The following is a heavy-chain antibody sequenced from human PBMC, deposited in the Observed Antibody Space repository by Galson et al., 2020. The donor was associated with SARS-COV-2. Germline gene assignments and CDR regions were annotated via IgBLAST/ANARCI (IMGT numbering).Heavy chain of an antibody. V-gene: IGHV1-18*01. CDR1: GYTFTSYG. CDR3: ARNYGSGSYYAYYCYGVDV. Sequence: ASVKVSCKASGYTFTSYGISWVRQAPGQGLEWMGWISAYNGNTNYAQKLQGRVTMTTDTSTSTAYMELRSLRSDDTAVYYCARNYGSGSYYAYYCYGVDVWGQGTTVTVSS. D-gene: IGHD3-10*01. CDR2: ISAYNGNT. J-gene: IGHJ6*02.